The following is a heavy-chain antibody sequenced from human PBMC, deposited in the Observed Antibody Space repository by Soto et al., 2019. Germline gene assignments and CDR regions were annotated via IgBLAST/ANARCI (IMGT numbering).Heavy chain of an antibody. J-gene: IGHJ4*02. CDR2: IFSSGST. V-gene: IGHV4-4*07. Sequence: PSDTLSLTCTVSCGSINTFYWSWVRQPAGKGLEWIGRIFSSGSTSFNPSLESRVAMSVDTSKNHFSLNLSSVTAADTAVYYCAREGSYSAYNFAHGIQLWSFDFWGQGALVTVSS. CDR1: CGSINTFY. CDR3: AREGSYSAYNFAHGIQLWSFDF. D-gene: IGHD5-12*01.